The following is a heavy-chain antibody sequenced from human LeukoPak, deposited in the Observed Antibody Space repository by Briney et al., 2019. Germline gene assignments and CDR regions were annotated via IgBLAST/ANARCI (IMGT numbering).Heavy chain of an antibody. J-gene: IGHJ5*02. CDR2: LSGSGDST. V-gene: IGHV3-23*01. CDR1: GFTFSNFA. D-gene: IGHD2-15*01. CDR3: AKEYCSGDSCYSGNWFDP. Sequence: GGSLRLSCAASGFTFSNFAMSWVRQAPGKGLECVSALSGSGDSTYYADSVKGRFTISRDNSKNTLYLQMNSLRADDTAVYSCAKEYCSGDSCYSGNWFDPWGQGTLVTVSS.